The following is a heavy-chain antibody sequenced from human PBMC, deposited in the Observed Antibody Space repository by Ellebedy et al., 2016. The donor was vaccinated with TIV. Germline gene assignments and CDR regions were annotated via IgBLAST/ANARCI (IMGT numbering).Heavy chain of an antibody. Sequence: ASVKVSXKASGYTFTSYDIHWVRQAPGQGLEWMGWVNPNSGYTGYAQMFQGRVTMTRNTSINTAYMELRSLRSDDTAVYYCGTPMVGDFSYYYRDVWGKGTTVTVSS. V-gene: IGHV1-8*01. CDR2: VNPNSGYT. CDR3: GTPMVGDFSYYYRDV. D-gene: IGHD5-18*01. CDR1: GYTFTSYD. J-gene: IGHJ6*03.